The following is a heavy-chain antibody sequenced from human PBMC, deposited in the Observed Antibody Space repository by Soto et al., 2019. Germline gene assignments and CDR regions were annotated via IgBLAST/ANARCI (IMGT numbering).Heavy chain of an antibody. CDR1: GFTFSSYA. CDR3: AKGAPSMVRGVIITYFDY. CDR2: ISGSGGST. J-gene: IGHJ4*02. Sequence: EVQLLESGGGLVQPGGSLRLSCAASGFTFSSYAMSWVRQAPGKGLEWVSAISGSGGSTYYADSVKGRFTISRDNSKNTLYLQMNSLRAEDTAVYYCAKGAPSMVRGVIITYFDYWGQGTLVTVSS. D-gene: IGHD3-10*01. V-gene: IGHV3-23*01.